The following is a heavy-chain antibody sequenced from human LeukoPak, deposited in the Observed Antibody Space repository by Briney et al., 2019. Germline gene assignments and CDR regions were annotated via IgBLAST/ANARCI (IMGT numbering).Heavy chain of an antibody. CDR3: AGLIRPGWFGP. CDR2: IYYSGST. J-gene: IGHJ5*02. Sequence: SETLSLTCTVSGAPISSSTDYWGWIRQPPGKGLEWIANIYYSGSTYYNPSLKSRVTISVDTSKSQSSLKLSSVTAADTAVYYCAGLIRPGWFGPWGQGTLVTVSS. CDR1: GAPISSSTDY. D-gene: IGHD1-14*01. V-gene: IGHV4-39*01.